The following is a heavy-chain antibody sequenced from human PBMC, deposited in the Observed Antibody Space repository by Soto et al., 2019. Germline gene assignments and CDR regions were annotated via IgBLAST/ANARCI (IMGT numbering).Heavy chain of an antibody. Sequence: EAELVESGGGLVKPGGSLTLSCAASGFSFKNAWMNWVRQAPGKGLERVGRIKNKNDGGTTDYAAFVQDRVTISRAAPENTLHLHITGLKTDNTAVYFCTGLWFGEIYNYWGQGSLVTVSS. CDR3: TGLWFGEIYNY. CDR2: IKNKNDGGTT. J-gene: IGHJ4*01. CDR1: GFSFKNAW. D-gene: IGHD3-10*01. V-gene: IGHV3-15*07.